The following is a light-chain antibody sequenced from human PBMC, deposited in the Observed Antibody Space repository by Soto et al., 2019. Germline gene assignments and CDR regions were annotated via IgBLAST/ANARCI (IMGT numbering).Light chain of an antibody. Sequence: EIVLTQSPGTLSLSPGERATLSCRASQSVSSSYLAWYQQKPGQAPRLLIYGASSSATGIPDRFSGSGSGTDFTLTISRLEPEDCAVYYCQQRFGQGTKVEIK. J-gene: IGKJ1*01. CDR2: GAS. V-gene: IGKV3-20*01. CDR3: QQR. CDR1: QSVSSSY.